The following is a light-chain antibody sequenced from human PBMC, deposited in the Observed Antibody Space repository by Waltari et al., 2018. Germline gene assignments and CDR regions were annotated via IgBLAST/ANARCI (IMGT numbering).Light chain of an antibody. J-gene: IGLJ1*01. CDR1: NSDVVHYNL. Sequence: QSALTQPASVSGTPGQSITISCPGTNSDVVHYNLVSWYQHHPGEAPKPMICEVIKRPSGVYNRFSGSKSGNTASLTISGLQAEDEADYYCCSYAGSGTYVFGTGTKVTVL. CDR3: CSYAGSGTYV. CDR2: EVI. V-gene: IGLV2-23*02.